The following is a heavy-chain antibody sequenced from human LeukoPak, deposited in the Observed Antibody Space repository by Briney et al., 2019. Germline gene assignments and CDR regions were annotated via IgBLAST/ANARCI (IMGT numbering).Heavy chain of an antibody. D-gene: IGHD1-1*01. CDR3: ARCQINSYYYYGMDV. CDR1: GGSISSYY. Sequence: SETLSLTCTVSGGSISSYYWSWIRQPPGKGLEWIGYIYYNGSTNYNPSLKSRVTISVDTSKNQFSLKLSSVTAADTAVYYCARCQINSYYYYGMDVWGQGTTVTVSS. CDR2: IYYNGST. J-gene: IGHJ6*02. V-gene: IGHV4-59*08.